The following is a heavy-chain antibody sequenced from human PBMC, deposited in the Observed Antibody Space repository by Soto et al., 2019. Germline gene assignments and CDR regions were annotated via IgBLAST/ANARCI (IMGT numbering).Heavy chain of an antibody. D-gene: IGHD2-15*01. V-gene: IGHV3-9*01. CDR2: ISWNSGSI. CDR3: AREGWPLLQTGMDV. J-gene: IGHJ6*02. CDR1: GFTFGDYA. Sequence: PGGSLRLSCAASGFTFGDYAMQWVRQAPGKGLEWVSAISWNSGSIDYADSVKGRFTISRDNAKNSLYLQMNSLRDEDTAVYYCAREGWPLLQTGMDVWGQGTTVTVSS.